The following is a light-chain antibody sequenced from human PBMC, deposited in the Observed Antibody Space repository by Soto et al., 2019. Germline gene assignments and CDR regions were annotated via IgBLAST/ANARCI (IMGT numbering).Light chain of an antibody. CDR2: DAS. J-gene: IGKJ1*01. CDR3: QHYNNWPPWT. CDR1: QSVSSK. V-gene: IGKV3-15*01. Sequence: EIVMTQSPATLSVSPGERATLSCRASQSVSSKLAWYRQKPGQAPRLLIYDASTRATGIPARFSGSGSGTEFTLTISSLQSEDFAVYYCQHYNNWPPWTFGQGTKVEIK.